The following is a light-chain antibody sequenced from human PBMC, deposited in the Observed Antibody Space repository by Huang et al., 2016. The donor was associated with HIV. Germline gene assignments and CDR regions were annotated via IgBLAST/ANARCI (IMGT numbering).Light chain of an antibody. Sequence: EIVMTQSPASLSVSAGERGTISCRASQSVSSELAWYQQKPGKAPRLLNYDASTMAAGIPARFSGSGSGTEFTLTISSLQSEDFAVYYCRQYASWRLAVGPGTRVDI. V-gene: IGKV3-15*01. CDR2: DAS. CDR1: QSVSSE. J-gene: IGKJ3*01. CDR3: RQYASWRLA.